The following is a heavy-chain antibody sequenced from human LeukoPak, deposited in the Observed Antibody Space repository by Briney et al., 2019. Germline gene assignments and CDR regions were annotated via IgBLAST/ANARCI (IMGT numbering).Heavy chain of an antibody. CDR2: ISGSGGST. CDR3: AELGIAMIGGV. Sequence: GGSLRLSCAASGFTFDDYAMHWVRQAPGKGLEWVSAISGSGGSTYYADSVKGRFTISRDNSKNTLYLQMNSLRAEDTAVYYCAELGIAMIGGVWGKGTTVTISS. V-gene: IGHV3-23*01. CDR1: GFTFDDYA. D-gene: IGHD3-10*02. J-gene: IGHJ6*04.